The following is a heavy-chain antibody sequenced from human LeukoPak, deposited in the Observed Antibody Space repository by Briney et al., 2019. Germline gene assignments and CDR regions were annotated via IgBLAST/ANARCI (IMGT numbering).Heavy chain of an antibody. CDR2: IIPIFGTA. Sequence: ASVKVSCKASGGTFSSYAISWVRQAPGQGLEWMGGIIPIFGTANYAQKFQGRVTITTDVSTSTAYMELSSLRSEDTAVYYCARVSLPNIVVVPAAANWFDPWGQGTLVTVSS. D-gene: IGHD2-2*01. CDR1: GGTFSSYA. CDR3: ARVSLPNIVVVPAAANWFDP. V-gene: IGHV1-69*05. J-gene: IGHJ5*02.